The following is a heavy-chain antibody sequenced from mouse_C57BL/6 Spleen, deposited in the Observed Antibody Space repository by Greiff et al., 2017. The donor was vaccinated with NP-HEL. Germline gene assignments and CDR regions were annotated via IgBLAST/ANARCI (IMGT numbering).Heavy chain of an antibody. CDR2: ISSGSSTI. J-gene: IGHJ2*01. CDR3: ARLGSNYDY. D-gene: IGHD2-5*01. V-gene: IGHV5-17*01. CDR1: GFTFSDYG. Sequence: EVQRVESGGGLVKPGGSLKLSCAASGFTFSDYGMHWVRQAPEKGLEWVAYISSGSSTIYYADTVKGRFTISRDNAKNTLFLQMTSLRSEDTAMYYCARLGSNYDYWGQGTTLTVSS.